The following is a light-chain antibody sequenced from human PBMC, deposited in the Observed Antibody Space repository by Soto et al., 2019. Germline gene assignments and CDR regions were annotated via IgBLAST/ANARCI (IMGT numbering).Light chain of an antibody. V-gene: IGLV3-21*02. CDR2: DDS. CDR1: NIGRKN. Sequence: SYELTQPPSVSVAPGQTASITCVGHNIGRKNVHWYRQKPGQAPVLVVYDDSDRPSGIPERFSGSNSGTSATLTITRVEAGDEADYYCQVWDSSSDQHVFGAGTMVTVL. J-gene: IGLJ1*01. CDR3: QVWDSSSDQHV.